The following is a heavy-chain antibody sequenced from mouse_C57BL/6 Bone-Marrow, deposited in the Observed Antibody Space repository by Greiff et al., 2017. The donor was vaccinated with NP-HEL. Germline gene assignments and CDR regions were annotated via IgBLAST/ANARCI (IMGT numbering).Heavy chain of an antibody. CDR2: SRNKANDYTT. D-gene: IGHD4-1*01. V-gene: IGHV7-1*01. CDR1: GFTFSDFY. Sequence: EVQVVESGGGLVQSGRSLRLSCATSGFTFSDFYMEWVRQAPGEGLEWIAASRNKANDYTTEYSASVKGRFIVSRDTSQSILYLQMNALRAEDTAIYYCARDNWDWYFDVWGTGTTVTVSS. J-gene: IGHJ1*03. CDR3: ARDNWDWYFDV.